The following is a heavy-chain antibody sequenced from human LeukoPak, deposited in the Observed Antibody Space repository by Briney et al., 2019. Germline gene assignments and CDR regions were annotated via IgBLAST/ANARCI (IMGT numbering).Heavy chain of an antibody. D-gene: IGHD6-19*01. CDR1: GFTFSSYE. CDR3: ARVRYSSCDY. Sequence: PGGSLRLSCAASGFTFSSYELNWVRQAPGKGLEWVSYISSSGSTKYYADSVKGRFTISRDNAKNSLYVQMNSLRAEDTAVYYCARVRYSSCDYWGQGTLVTVSS. V-gene: IGHV3-48*03. CDR2: ISSSGSTK. J-gene: IGHJ4*02.